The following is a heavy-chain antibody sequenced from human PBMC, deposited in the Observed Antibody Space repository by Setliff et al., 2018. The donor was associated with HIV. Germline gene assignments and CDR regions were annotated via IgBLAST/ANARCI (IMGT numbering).Heavy chain of an antibody. CDR2: IYYSGST. V-gene: IGHV4-59*01. Sequence: SETLSLTCFVSGGSLSSYYWSWIRQPPGKGLEWIGYIYYSGSTNYNPSLKSRVTISVDTSKNQFSLKLSSVTAADTAVYYCARHSYYASGSYSYYDGMDVWGQGTTVTVSS. J-gene: IGHJ6*02. CDR1: GGSLSSYY. D-gene: IGHD3-10*01. CDR3: ARHSYYASGSYSYYDGMDV.